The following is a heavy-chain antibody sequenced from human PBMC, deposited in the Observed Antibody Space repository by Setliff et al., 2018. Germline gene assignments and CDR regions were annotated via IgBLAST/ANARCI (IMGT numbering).Heavy chain of an antibody. CDR2: ISGSGGST. J-gene: IGHJ4*02. CDR1: GFIFSNYA. Sequence: GGSLRLSCEASGFIFSNYAMDWVRQAPGKGLEWVSAISGSGGSTYYADSVKGRFTVSRDNAKNSLYLQMNSLRAEDTAVYYCAKYLVATRGFDYWGQGTLVTVSS. V-gene: IGHV3-23*01. D-gene: IGHD1-26*01. CDR3: AKYLVATRGFDY.